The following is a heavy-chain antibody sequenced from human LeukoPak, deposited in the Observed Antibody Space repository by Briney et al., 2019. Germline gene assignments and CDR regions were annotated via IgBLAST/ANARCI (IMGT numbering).Heavy chain of an antibody. D-gene: IGHD3-22*01. Sequence: PGGSLRLSCATSGFTFSTSWMHWVRQARGKGLVWVSRINTDGNTRDYADSVKGRFTISRDNAKNTLYLQMNSLRAEDTAVYYCVRDMGYYDKVWGQGTLVTVSS. CDR3: VRDMGYYDKV. CDR2: INTDGNTR. V-gene: IGHV3-74*01. CDR1: GFTFSTSW. J-gene: IGHJ4*02.